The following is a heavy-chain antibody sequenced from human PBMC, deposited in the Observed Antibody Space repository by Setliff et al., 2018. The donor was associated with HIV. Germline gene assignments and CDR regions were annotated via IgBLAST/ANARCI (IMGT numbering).Heavy chain of an antibody. J-gene: IGHJ6*03. Sequence: SETLSLTCTVSGDSIGSGSYYWSWIRQPAGKGLEWIGHVYTSGSTDYNPSLNSRLTISIDTSRNQFSLRLNSVTAADTAVYFCARAGLAYSGYMDVWVKGTTVTVAS. V-gene: IGHV4-61*09. D-gene: IGHD2-21*01. CDR2: VYTSGST. CDR3: ARAGLAYSGYMDV. CDR1: GDSIGSGSYY.